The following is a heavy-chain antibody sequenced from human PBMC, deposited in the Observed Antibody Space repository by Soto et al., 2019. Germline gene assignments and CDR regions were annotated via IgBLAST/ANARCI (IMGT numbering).Heavy chain of an antibody. CDR1: GDSISSADYY. CDR3: ARDLWVEPELYYYGMDV. Sequence: SETLSLTCTVSGDSISSADYYWSWIRQTPGKGLEWIGHIFYSGTTYYNPSLKSRLTLSVDTSKNHFSLRLTSVTAADTAVYYCARDLWVEPELYYYGMDVWGQGTTVTVSS. J-gene: IGHJ6*02. CDR2: IFYSGTT. V-gene: IGHV4-30-4*01. D-gene: IGHD1-1*01.